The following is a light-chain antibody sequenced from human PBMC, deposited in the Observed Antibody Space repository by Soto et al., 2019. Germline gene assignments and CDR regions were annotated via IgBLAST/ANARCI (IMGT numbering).Light chain of an antibody. J-gene: IGLJ3*02. CDR3: LLPYSGARPGV. V-gene: IGLV7-46*01. CDR1: TGAVTSGHY. CDR2: DTS. Sequence: QAVVTQEPSLTVSPGGTVTLTCGSSTGAVTSGHYPYWFQQKPGQAPRTLIYDTSNKHSWTPARFSGSLLGGKAALTLSGAQPEDEAEYYCLLPYSGARPGVFGVGTKLTVL.